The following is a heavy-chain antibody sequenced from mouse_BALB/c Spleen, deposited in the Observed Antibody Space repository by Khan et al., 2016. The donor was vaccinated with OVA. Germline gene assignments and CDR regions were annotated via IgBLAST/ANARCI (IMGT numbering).Heavy chain of an antibody. CDR2: INPSTGDT. Sequence: QIQLVQSGAELAKPGASVKMSCKASGYTFINYWILWVKQRHGQGLEWIGYINPSTGDTEYNQNFKDKATLTADKSSSTAYMQLSRLTSEDSAVYYCARRGLRWDFDYWGQGTTLTVSS. CDR1: GYTFINYW. D-gene: IGHD1-1*01. V-gene: IGHV1-7*01. J-gene: IGHJ2*01. CDR3: ARRGLRWDFDY.